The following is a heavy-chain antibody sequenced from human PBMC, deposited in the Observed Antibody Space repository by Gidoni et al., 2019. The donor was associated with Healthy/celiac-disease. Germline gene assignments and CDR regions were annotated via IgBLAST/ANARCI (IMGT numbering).Heavy chain of an antibody. V-gene: IGHV4-34*01. Sequence: QVQLQQWGAGLLKPSATLSLTCAVYGRSFSGYYWRWIRPPPGKGLAWIGEINHSGSTNYNPSLKSRVTISVDTSKNQFSLKLSSVTAADTAVYYCARGLPPYLIGSGETFDYWGQGTLVTVSS. CDR3: ARGLPPYLIGSGETFDY. D-gene: IGHD3-3*01. CDR1: GRSFSGYY. J-gene: IGHJ4*02. CDR2: INHSGST.